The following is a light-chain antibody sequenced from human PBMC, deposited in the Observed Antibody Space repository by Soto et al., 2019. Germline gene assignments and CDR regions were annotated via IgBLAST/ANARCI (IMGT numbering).Light chain of an antibody. Sequence: EIVMTQSRSTLSVSPLERSTLSCRASQSVSSNLAWYQQKPGQAPRLLIYGASTRATGIPARFSGSGSGTEFTLTISSLQSEDFAVYYCQQYNNWPPWTFGQGTKVDIK. V-gene: IGKV3-15*01. CDR3: QQYNNWPPWT. CDR1: QSVSSN. J-gene: IGKJ1*01. CDR2: GAS.